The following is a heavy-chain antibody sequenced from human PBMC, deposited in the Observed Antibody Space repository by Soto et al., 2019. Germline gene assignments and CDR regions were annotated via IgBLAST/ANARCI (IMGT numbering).Heavy chain of an antibody. Sequence: SDTMTLTSAISGRHFCRYYWRCIRQPPGKGLEWIGEINHSGSTNYNPSLKSRVTISVDTSKNQFSLKLSSVTAADTAVYYCARGIRETTSYYYYMDVWGKGTTVS. D-gene: IGHD4-4*01. CDR2: INHSGST. CDR1: GRHFCRYY. CDR3: ARGIRETTSYYYYMDV. J-gene: IGHJ6*03. V-gene: IGHV4-34*01.